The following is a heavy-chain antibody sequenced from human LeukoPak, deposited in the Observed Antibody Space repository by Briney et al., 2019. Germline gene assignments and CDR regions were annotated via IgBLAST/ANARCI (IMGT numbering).Heavy chain of an antibody. J-gene: IGHJ4*02. Sequence: GGSLRLSCVVSGFTLPYGMSWVRQAPGKGLEWVSYVSATGYTTSYADSVKGRFTISRDNAKNTVSLQMNSLGAEDTAVYYCARAPYDIVTGYSGYFDYWGQGTLVTVSS. CDR3: ARAPYDIVTGYSGYFDY. CDR1: GFTLPYG. CDR2: VSATGYTT. D-gene: IGHD3-9*01. V-gene: IGHV3-23*01.